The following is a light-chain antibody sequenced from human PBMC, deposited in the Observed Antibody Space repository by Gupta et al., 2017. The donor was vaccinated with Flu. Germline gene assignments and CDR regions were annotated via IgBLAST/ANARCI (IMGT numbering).Light chain of an antibody. CDR1: QSVSSNY. V-gene: IGKV3-20*01. CDR2: GAS. J-gene: IGKJ1*01. CDR3: QQDGSSPWT. Sequence: ELVLTQSPCTLSSFPGESATLSCRASQSVSSNYLAWYQQKPGQAPKLLFYGASSRATGIPDRFSGSGSGTDFTLTISRLEPEDFAVYYCQQDGSSPWTFGQGTKVEIK.